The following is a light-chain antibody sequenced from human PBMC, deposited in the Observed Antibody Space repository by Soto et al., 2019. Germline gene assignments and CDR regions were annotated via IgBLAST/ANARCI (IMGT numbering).Light chain of an antibody. Sequence: EIPMTQSPANLSVSPWERATLSCRASQSVSSNLAWYQQKPGQAPRLLIYGASTRATGIPARFSGSGSGTEFTLTISSLQSEDFAVYYCQQYNNWPQTFGQGTKVDIK. CDR1: QSVSSN. CDR2: GAS. J-gene: IGKJ1*01. CDR3: QQYNNWPQT. V-gene: IGKV3-15*01.